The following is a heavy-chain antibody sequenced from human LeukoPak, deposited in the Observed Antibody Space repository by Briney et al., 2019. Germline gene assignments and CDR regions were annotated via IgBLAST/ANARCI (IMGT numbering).Heavy chain of an antibody. Sequence: ASVKVSCKASGYTFSDYYIHWVRQAPGQGLEWMGWITLNSGGTKYAQRFQGRVTMTRDTSISTAYMDLSSLGSDDTAVFYCVRKSATRRTSEFDYWGQGTQVTVSS. V-gene: IGHV1-2*02. D-gene: IGHD2-15*01. CDR1: GYTFSDYY. CDR2: ITLNSGGT. CDR3: VRKSATRRTSEFDY. J-gene: IGHJ4*02.